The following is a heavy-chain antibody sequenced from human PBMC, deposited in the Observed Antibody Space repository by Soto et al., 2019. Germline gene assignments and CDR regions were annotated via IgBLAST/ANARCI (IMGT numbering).Heavy chain of an antibody. CDR2: INAGNGNT. Sequence: ASVKVSCKASGYTFTSYAMHCVRQAPGQRLEWMGWINAGNGNTKYSQKFQGRVTITRDTSASTAYMELSSLRSEDTAVYYCARDFGGIVGATTSPRDYYYGTDVWGQGTTVTVSS. D-gene: IGHD1-26*01. J-gene: IGHJ6*02. CDR1: GYTFTSYA. CDR3: ARDFGGIVGATTSPRDYYYGTDV. V-gene: IGHV1-3*01.